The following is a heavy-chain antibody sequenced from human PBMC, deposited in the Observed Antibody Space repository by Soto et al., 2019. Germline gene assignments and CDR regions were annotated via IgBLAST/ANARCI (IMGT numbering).Heavy chain of an antibody. V-gene: IGHV6-1*01. CDR3: ARQVVVPRSYWFDP. J-gene: IGHJ5*02. Sequence: SQTLSLTCAISGDSVSSNSAGWNWIRQTPSRGLEWLGRTYYRSKWYFNYAVSVESRITINPDTSKNQFSLKLSSVTAADTAVYYCARQVVVPRSYWFDPWGQGTLVTVSS. D-gene: IGHD2-15*01. CDR1: GDSVSSNSAG. CDR2: TYYRSKWYF.